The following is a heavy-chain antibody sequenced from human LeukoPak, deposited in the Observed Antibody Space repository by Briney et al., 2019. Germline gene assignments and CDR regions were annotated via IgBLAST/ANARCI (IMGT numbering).Heavy chain of an antibody. CDR2: IYPGDTDT. CDR3: LTGGWFQESN. Sequence: KYGESLKISCKGSGYSFTSYWIGWVRRMPGKGLEWMGIIYPGDTDTRYSTPFRGHVTISADKSISTAYLQWSSLKASDTPMYSCLTGGWFQESNWGQGTLVTVSS. D-gene: IGHD3-10*01. V-gene: IGHV5-51*01. CDR1: GYSFTSYW. J-gene: IGHJ4*02.